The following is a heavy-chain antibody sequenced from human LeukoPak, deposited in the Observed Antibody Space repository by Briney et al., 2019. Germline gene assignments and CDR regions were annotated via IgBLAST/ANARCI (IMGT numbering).Heavy chain of an antibody. CDR2: IIPIFGTA. J-gene: IGHJ5*02. Sequence: SVKVSCKASGGTFSSYAISWVRQPPGQGLEWMGGIIPIFGTANYAQKFQGRVTITADESTNTAYMELSSLRSEDTAVYYRARDPFRIAVAGNVEYNWFDPWGQGTLVTVSS. D-gene: IGHD6-19*01. V-gene: IGHV1-69*13. CDR3: ARDPFRIAVAGNVEYNWFDP. CDR1: GGTFSSYA.